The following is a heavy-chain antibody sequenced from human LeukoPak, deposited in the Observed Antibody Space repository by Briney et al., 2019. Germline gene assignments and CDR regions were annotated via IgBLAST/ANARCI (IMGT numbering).Heavy chain of an antibody. CDR3: ARAGYYYDSSGYYDY. CDR1: GGSISSYY. J-gene: IGHJ4*02. CDR2: IYYSGST. V-gene: IGHV4-59*01. D-gene: IGHD3-22*01. Sequence: SSETLSLTCTVSGGSISSYYWSWIRQPPGKGLEWIGYIYYSGSTNYNPSLKSRVTISVDTSKNQFSLKLSSVTAADTAAYYCARAGYYYDSSGYYDYWGQGTLVTVSS.